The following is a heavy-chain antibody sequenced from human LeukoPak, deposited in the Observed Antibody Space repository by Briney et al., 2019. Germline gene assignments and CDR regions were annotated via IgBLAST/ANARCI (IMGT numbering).Heavy chain of an antibody. Sequence: GGSLRLSCAASGFTFSSYAMNWVRQAPGKGLEWVSYISSSGSTIYYADSVKGRFTISRDNAKNSLYLQMNSLRAEDTAVYYCARESFSSHPNNWFDPWGQGALVTVSS. D-gene: IGHD6-6*01. CDR1: GFTFSSYA. CDR2: ISSSGSTI. V-gene: IGHV3-48*03. CDR3: ARESFSSHPNNWFDP. J-gene: IGHJ5*02.